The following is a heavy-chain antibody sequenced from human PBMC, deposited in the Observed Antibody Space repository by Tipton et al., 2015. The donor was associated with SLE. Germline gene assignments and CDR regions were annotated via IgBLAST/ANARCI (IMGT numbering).Heavy chain of an antibody. CDR3: ATSPPYCSGGSCYRRGAFDI. V-gene: IGHV3-23*01. D-gene: IGHD2-15*01. Sequence: SLRLSCAASGFTFSSYAMSWVRQAPGKGLEWVSAISGSGGSTYYADSVKGRFTISRDNSKNTLYLQMNSLRAEDTAVYYCATSPPYCSGGSCYRRGAFDIWGQGTMVTVSS. CDR1: GFTFSSYA. CDR2: ISGSGGST. J-gene: IGHJ3*02.